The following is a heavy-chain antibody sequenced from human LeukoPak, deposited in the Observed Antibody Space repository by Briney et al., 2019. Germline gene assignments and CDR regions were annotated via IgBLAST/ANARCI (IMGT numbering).Heavy chain of an antibody. J-gene: IGHJ3*02. Sequence: PSETLSLTCTVSGDSINSRSYYWDWIRQPPGKGLEWIGYIYYSGSTNYNPSLKSRVTILVDTSKDQFSLKLSSVTAADTAVYYCARDRCGRTSCYPGAFDIWGQGTMVTVSS. CDR2: IYYSGST. CDR3: ARDRCGRTSCYPGAFDI. CDR1: GDSINSRSYY. V-gene: IGHV4-61*05. D-gene: IGHD2-2*01.